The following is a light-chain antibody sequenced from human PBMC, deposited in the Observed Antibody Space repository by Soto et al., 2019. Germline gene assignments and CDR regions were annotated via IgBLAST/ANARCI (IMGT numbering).Light chain of an antibody. J-gene: IGKJ4*02. V-gene: IGKV3-20*01. CDR2: GAS. Sequence: EILLTQSPGTLSLSPGERATLSCRASQSVSSNSLAWYQQKPGQAPRLLIYGASSRATRIPDRFSGGGSGTDFTLTISGLEPEDFAVYYCQLNGTSPLTFGGGTKVEIK. CDR3: QLNGTSPLT. CDR1: QSVSSNS.